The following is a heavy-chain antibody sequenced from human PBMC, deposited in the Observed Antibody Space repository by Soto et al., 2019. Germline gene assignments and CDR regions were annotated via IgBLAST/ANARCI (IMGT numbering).Heavy chain of an antibody. J-gene: IGHJ6*02. Sequence: QVQLVQSGAEVKKPGSSVKVSCKASGGTFSSYAISWVRQAPGQGLEWMGGIIPIFGTADYAQKFQGRVTITADESTSTAYMELSSLRSEDTAGYYCASHSGSSPEGRYYYGVDVWGQGTTVTVSS. CDR1: GGTFSSYA. CDR3: ASHSGSSPEGRYYYGVDV. CDR2: IIPIFGTA. V-gene: IGHV1-69*12. D-gene: IGHD1-26*01.